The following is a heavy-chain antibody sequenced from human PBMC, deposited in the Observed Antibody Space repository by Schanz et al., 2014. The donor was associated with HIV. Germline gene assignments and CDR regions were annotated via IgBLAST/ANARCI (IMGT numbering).Heavy chain of an antibody. Sequence: QVQLVESGGGLVKPGGSLRLSCAASGFIFNDYYMSWIRQAPGKGLEWVSYISSSSNTISYADSVKGRFTISRDNAKNSLYLQMNSLRAEDTAVYYCARERYCTNGVCRVYGMDVWGQGTTVIVSS. CDR1: GFIFNDYY. CDR2: ISSSSNTI. CDR3: ARERYCTNGVCRVYGMDV. D-gene: IGHD2-8*01. J-gene: IGHJ6*02. V-gene: IGHV3-11*04.